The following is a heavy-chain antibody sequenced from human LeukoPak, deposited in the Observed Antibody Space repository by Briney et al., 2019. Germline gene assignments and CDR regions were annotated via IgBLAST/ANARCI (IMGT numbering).Heavy chain of an antibody. J-gene: IGHJ4*02. CDR2: ISGSGGST. CDR1: GFTFSSYA. Sequence: GGSLRLSCAASGFTFSSYAMSWVRQAPGKGLEWVSAISGSGGSTYYADSVKGRFTISRDNSKNTLYLQMNSLRAEDTAVYYCAKGPTMTTVTTVFDYWDQGTLVTVSS. CDR3: AKGPTMTTVTTVFDY. D-gene: IGHD4-17*01. V-gene: IGHV3-23*01.